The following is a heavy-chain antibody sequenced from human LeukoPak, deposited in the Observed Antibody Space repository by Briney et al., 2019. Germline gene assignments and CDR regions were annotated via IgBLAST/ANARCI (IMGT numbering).Heavy chain of an antibody. J-gene: IGHJ6*03. V-gene: IGHV4-34*01. Sequence: PSETLSLTCAVYGGSFSDYYWSWIRLPPGKGLEWIGEINHNGRTNYNPSLKSRVTISVDTSKNQFSLKLSSVTAADTAVYYCARGIRYSNFDYYYYMDVWGKGTTVTVSS. CDR3: ARGIRYSNFDYYYYMDV. CDR2: INHNGRT. D-gene: IGHD4-11*01. CDR1: GGSFSDYY.